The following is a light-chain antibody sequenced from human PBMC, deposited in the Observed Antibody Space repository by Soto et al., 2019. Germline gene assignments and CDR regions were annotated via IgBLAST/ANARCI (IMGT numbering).Light chain of an antibody. CDR2: GAS. J-gene: IGKJ1*01. CDR1: QSVSSSY. V-gene: IGKV3-20*01. CDR3: QQYGSSPIT. Sequence: MVLTQSPGTLSLSPGERATLSCRASQSVSSSYLAWYQQKPGQAPRLLIYGASSSATGITDRFSGSGSGTAFTLTISRLEPEDFAVYYCQQYGSSPITFGQGTKVEIK.